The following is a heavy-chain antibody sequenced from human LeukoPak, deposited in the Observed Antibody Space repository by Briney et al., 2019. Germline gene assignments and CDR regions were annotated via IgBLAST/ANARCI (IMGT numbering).Heavy chain of an antibody. J-gene: IGHJ4*02. D-gene: IGHD5-18*01. V-gene: IGHV4-59*01. CDR2: TYYSGST. CDR1: GGSISSYY. Sequence: SETLSLTCTVSGGSISSYYWSWIRQPPGKGLEWIGYTYYSGSTNYNPSLKSRVTISVDTSKNQFSLKLSSVTAADTAVYYCACSYGSKVGDYWGQGTLVTVSS. CDR3: ACSYGSKVGDY.